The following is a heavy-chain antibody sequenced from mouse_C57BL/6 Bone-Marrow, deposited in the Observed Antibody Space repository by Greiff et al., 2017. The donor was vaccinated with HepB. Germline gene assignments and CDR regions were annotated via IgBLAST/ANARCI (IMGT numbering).Heavy chain of an antibody. CDR2: IDPSDSYT. Sequence: QVHVKQPGAELVKPGASVKLSCKASGYTFTSYWMQWVKQRPGQGLEWIGEIDPSDSYTNYNQKFKGKATLTVDTSSSTAYMQLSSLTSEDSAVYYCARSHPDYWGQGTTLTVSS. J-gene: IGHJ2*01. V-gene: IGHV1-50*01. CDR3: ARSHPDY. CDR1: GYTFTSYW.